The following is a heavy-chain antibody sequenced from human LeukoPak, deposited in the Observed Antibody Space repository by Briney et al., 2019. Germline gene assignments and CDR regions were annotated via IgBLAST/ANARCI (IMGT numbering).Heavy chain of an antibody. D-gene: IGHD6-19*01. V-gene: IGHV3-21*01. CDR2: MTGSGGFI. J-gene: IGHJ4*02. Sequence: GALRLSCAASGFNFSNYVMNLVRQAPGEGLEWVSSMTGSGGFIYYTDSVNGRFTISRDNAKNSLYLQMNSLRAEDTAVYYCARNIAVAAPIDYWGQGTLVTVSS. CDR3: ARNIAVAAPIDY. CDR1: GFNFSNYV.